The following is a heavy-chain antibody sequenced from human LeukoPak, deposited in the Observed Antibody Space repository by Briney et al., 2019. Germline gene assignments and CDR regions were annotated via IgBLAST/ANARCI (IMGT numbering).Heavy chain of an antibody. CDR1: GFTVSNSY. J-gene: IGHJ4*02. CDR3: AGGGFSAQVDY. V-gene: IGHV3-53*01. D-gene: IGHD3-10*01. CDR2: IYSGGST. Sequence: PGGSLRLSCAASGFTVSNSYMSWVRQAPGKGLEWVSVIYSGGSTYYADSVKGRFTGSRDNSKNALYLQMNSLRAEDTAVYYCAGGGFSAQVDYWGQGTLVTVSS.